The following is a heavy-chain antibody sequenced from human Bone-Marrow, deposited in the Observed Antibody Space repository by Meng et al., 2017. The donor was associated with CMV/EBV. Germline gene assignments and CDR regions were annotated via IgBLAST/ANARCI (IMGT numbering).Heavy chain of an antibody. D-gene: IGHD3-10*01. CDR3: ARDLGFGGFFGY. CDR1: GDSISSTNR. V-gene: IGHV4-4*01. CDR2: ISHSGST. J-gene: IGHJ4*02. Sequence: TYAGSGDSISSTNRWSWVRQYPGKGLEWVGEISHSGSTNYNPSIESRVTISVDKSKNQFSMKLTSVTAADTAVYFCARDLGFGGFFGYWGQGTLVTVSS.